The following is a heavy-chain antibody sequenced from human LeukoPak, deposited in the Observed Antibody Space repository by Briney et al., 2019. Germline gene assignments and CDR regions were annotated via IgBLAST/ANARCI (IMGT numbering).Heavy chain of an antibody. CDR2: INIDGTST. V-gene: IGHV3-74*01. J-gene: IGHJ6*03. CDR1: GFTFSNYW. CDR3: ARVIVFRGYMDV. Sequence: GGSLRLSCAASGFTFSNYWMHWVRQVPGKGLVCVSRINIDGTSTSYADSVKGRFTISRDNAKNALYLQMNSLRAEDTAVYYCARVIVFRGYMDVWGKGTTVTVSS. D-gene: IGHD1-26*01.